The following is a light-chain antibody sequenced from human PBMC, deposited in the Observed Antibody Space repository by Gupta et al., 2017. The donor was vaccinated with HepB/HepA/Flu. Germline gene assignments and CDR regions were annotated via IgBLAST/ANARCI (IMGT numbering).Light chain of an antibody. Sequence: QSVLTQPPSASGTPGHRVTISCSCSSSNIGSNTVNWYQQLPGTAPKLLIYSNNQRPSGVPDRFSGSKSGTSASLAISGLQSEDEADYYCAAWDDSLNGWVFGGGTKLTVL. CDR3: AAWDDSLNGWV. V-gene: IGLV1-44*01. CDR2: SNN. CDR1: SSNIGSNT. J-gene: IGLJ3*02.